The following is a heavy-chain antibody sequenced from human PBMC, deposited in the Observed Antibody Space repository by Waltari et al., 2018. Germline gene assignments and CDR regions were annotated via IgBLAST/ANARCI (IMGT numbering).Heavy chain of an antibody. CDR3: ASTVYYDSSGWTYYFDY. J-gene: IGHJ4*02. CDR1: GGYISSSSYY. Sequence: QLQLQESGPGLVKPSETLSLTCTVSGGYISSSSYYWGWIRQPPGKGLEWIGSIYYSGSTYYNPSLKSRVTISVDTSKNQFSLKLSSVTAADTAVYYCASTVYYDSSGWTYYFDYWGQGTLVTVSS. V-gene: IGHV4-39*01. D-gene: IGHD3-22*01. CDR2: IYYSGST.